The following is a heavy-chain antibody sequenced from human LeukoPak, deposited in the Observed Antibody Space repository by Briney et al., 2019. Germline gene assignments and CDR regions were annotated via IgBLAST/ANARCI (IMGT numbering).Heavy chain of an antibody. V-gene: IGHV1-69*04. CDR1: GGTFSSYA. Sequence: GSSVKVSCKASGGTFSSYAISWVRQAPGQGLEWMGRIIPILGIANYAQKFQGRVTITADKSTSTAYMELSSLRSEDTAVYYCARHQYNYYFDYWGQGTLVTVSS. CDR2: IIPILGIA. D-gene: IGHD1-20*01. J-gene: IGHJ4*02. CDR3: ARHQYNYYFDY.